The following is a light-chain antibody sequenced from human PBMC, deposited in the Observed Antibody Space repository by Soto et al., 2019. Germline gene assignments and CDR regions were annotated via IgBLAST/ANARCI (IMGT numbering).Light chain of an antibody. J-gene: IGKJ1*01. CDR3: QQYNNWPT. CDR1: QTVTRSY. Sequence: EIVLTQSPVTLSLSPGERATLSCRASQTVTRSYLAWYQQKPGQAPRLLIYGASTRATGIPARFSGSGSGTEFTLTISSLQSEDFAVYYRQQYNNWPTFGQGTKVDIK. CDR2: GAS. V-gene: IGKV3-15*01.